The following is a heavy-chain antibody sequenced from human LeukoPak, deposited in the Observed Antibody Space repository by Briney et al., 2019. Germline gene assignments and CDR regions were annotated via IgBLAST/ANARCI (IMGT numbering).Heavy chain of an antibody. V-gene: IGHV3-30*04. D-gene: IGHD1-26*01. J-gene: IGHJ4*02. CDR1: GFTFSSYA. CDR2: MSFDVNNK. Sequence: GGSLRLSCATSGFTFSSYAFHWVRQAPGKGLEWVATMSFDVNNKYYADSVKGRFTISRDNSKNTLYLQMNSLRAEDTAVYYCAKDVHGIFDYWGQGTLVTVSS. CDR3: AKDVHGIFDY.